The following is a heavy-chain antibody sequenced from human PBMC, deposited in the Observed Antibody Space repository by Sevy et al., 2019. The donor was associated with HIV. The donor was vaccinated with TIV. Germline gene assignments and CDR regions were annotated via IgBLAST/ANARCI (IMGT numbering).Heavy chain of an antibody. CDR2: MWFDGSNT. Sequence: GGSLRLSCAASGFTFSTYGMHWVRQAPGKGLEWVAVMWFDGSNTYYADSVKGRLTISRDIAKNTVHLQMNSLRAEDTAVYYCARDLEFYDYGNYGPAFMPDYWGQGTLVTVSS. CDR1: GFTFSTYG. CDR3: ARDLEFYDYGNYGPAFMPDY. J-gene: IGHJ4*02. V-gene: IGHV3-33*01. D-gene: IGHD3-16*01.